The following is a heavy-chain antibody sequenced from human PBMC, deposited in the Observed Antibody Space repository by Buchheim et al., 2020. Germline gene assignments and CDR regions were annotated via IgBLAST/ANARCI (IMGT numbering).Heavy chain of an antibody. CDR3: TIMTIVRVIVVVPPTVDY. J-gene: IGHJ4*02. CDR1: GFTFTNAW. CDR2: IRSKTDGGTT. V-gene: IGHV3-15*07. D-gene: IGHD3-22*01. Sequence: EVQLVESGGGLVKPGGSLRLSCAASGFTFTNAWMNWVRQAPGKGLEWVGRIRSKTDGGTTDYAAPVKGSFTISRDDSKNTLYLQMNSLKTEDTAVYYCTIMTIVRVIVVVPPTVDYWGQGTL.